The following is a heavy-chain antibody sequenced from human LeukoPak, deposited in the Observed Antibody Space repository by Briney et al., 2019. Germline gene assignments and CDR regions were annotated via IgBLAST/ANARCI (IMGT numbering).Heavy chain of an antibody. J-gene: IGHJ6*02. CDR2: ISHDGSGT. CDR3: TKALWFGEDRYCMDV. D-gene: IGHD3-10*01. V-gene: IGHV3-30*18. Sequence: PGRSLRLSCAASGFPFSSYGMHWVRQAPGKGLEWVAVISHDGSGTSSADSVKGRFTISRDNSNSTLYLQMTSLNVDDTAVYYCTKALWFGEDRYCMDVWGQGTTVTVSS. CDR1: GFPFSSYG.